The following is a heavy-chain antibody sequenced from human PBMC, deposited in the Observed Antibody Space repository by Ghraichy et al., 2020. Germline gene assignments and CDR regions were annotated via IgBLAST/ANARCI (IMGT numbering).Heavy chain of an antibody. CDR2: ISAYNGNT. CDR1: GYTFTSYG. D-gene: IGHD3-3*01. V-gene: IGHV1-18*04. J-gene: IGHJ6*02. CDR3: ARERSPLYYDFWSGYPEGFTCGMDV. Sequence: ASVKVSCKASGYTFTSYGISWVRQAPGQGLEWMGWISAYNGNTNYAQKLQGRVTMTTDTSTSTAYMELRSLRSDDTAVYYCARERSPLYYDFWSGYPEGFTCGMDVWGQGTTVTVSS.